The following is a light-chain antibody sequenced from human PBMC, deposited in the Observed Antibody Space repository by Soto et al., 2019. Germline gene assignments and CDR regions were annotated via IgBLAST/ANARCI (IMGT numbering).Light chain of an antibody. CDR1: QSISSY. V-gene: IGKV1-39*01. Sequence: DIQMTQSPSSLSASVGDRVTLTCRASQSISSYLNWYQLKPGRPPKLLIYFASSLQAGFPSRFSGAGSETDFTLTITDLQPEDFTSYFCLQTDSVPYTFGQGT. CDR2: FAS. CDR3: LQTDSVPYT. J-gene: IGKJ2*01.